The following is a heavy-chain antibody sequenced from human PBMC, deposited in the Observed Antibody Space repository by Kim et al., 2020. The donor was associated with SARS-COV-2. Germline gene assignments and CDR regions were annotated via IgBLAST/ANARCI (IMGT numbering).Heavy chain of an antibody. CDR3: ARDLPRGYNYGTDAFDL. J-gene: IGHJ3*01. CDR2: ITGSTNSI. D-gene: IGHD5-18*01. CDR1: GFTFSIYG. V-gene: IGHV3-48*02. Sequence: GGSLRLSCVASGFTFSIYGMNWVRQAPGKGLEWISNITGSTNSIYYADSVKARFTISRDNAENALYLQMNSLRDEDTALYYCARDLPRGYNYGTDAFDLWGQGTTVSVSS.